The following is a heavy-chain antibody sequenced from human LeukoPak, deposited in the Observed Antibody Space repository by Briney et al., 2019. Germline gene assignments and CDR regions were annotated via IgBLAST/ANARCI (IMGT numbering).Heavy chain of an antibody. V-gene: IGHV3-21*01. Sequence: PGGSLRLSCAASGFTFSSYSMNWVRQAPGKRLEWVSSISSSSSYIYYADSVKGRFTISRDNAKNSLYLQMNSLRAEDTAVYYCARDPSIAAAGSLGPFRGGYYGMDVWGQGTTVTVSS. D-gene: IGHD6-13*01. CDR2: ISSSSSYI. CDR1: GFTFSSYS. J-gene: IGHJ6*02. CDR3: ARDPSIAAAGSLGPFRGGYYGMDV.